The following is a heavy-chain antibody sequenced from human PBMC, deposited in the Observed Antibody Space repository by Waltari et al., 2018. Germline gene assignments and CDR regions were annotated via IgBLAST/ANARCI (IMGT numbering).Heavy chain of an antibody. D-gene: IGHD3-16*02. CDR2: IYFRGST. CDR1: GGSIRTTRYY. CDR3: ARHSPRYGGLPMGDFSLFLDY. Sequence: QLHLHESGAGLVKPSEPLSLSCTVSGGSIRTTRYYWGWVRQPPGKGLEWIGAIYFRGSTYFEPSLKSRVTMSVDTSKNQFSLNLTSVTAADTALYYCARHSPRYGGLPMGDFSLFLDYWGQGKLVTVS. V-gene: IGHV4-39*01. J-gene: IGHJ4*02.